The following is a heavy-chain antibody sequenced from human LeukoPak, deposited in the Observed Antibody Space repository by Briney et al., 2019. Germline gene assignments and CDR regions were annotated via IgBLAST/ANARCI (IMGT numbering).Heavy chain of an antibody. CDR2: ISYSGTT. V-gene: IGHV4-39*01. CDR1: GGSIRSSYYY. Sequence: PSETLSLTCTLSGGSIRSSYYYWGWIRQPPGKGLEWIGTISYSGTTYYNPSLESRVTISVDTSRNQFSLKLTSVTAADTAVYYCASHQMATTRLYYFHYWGQGTLVTVSS. CDR3: ASHQMATTRLYYFHY. J-gene: IGHJ4*02. D-gene: IGHD1-26*01.